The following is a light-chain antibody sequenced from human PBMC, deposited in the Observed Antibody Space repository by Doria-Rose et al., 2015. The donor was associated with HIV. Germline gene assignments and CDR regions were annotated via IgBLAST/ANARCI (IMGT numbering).Light chain of an antibody. CDR2: DGS. V-gene: IGKV3-20*01. J-gene: IGKJ1*01. CDR1: QSFSSTY. CDR3: HQYGTSWT. Sequence: EIVLTRSPGTLSLSPGERATLSCRASQSFSSTYLAWYQQKPGQAPSLLIYDGSTGATGIPDRFSASGSGTDFTLTINRLEPEDFALYYCHQYGTSWTFGQGTKVEI.